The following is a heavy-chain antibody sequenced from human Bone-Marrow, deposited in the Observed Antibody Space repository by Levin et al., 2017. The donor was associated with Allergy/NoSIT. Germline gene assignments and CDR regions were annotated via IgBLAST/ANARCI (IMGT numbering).Heavy chain of an antibody. J-gene: IGHJ3*02. CDR1: GGTFSSYS. CDR3: ASRLGCSGGSCYSGTDAFDI. CDR2: IIPILGIA. Sequence: SVKVSCKASGGTFSSYSISWVRQAPGQGLEWMGRIIPILGIANYAQKFQGRVTITADKSTSTAYMGLSSLRSEDTAVYYCASRLGCSGGSCYSGTDAFDIWGQGTMVTVSS. V-gene: IGHV1-69*02. D-gene: IGHD2-15*01.